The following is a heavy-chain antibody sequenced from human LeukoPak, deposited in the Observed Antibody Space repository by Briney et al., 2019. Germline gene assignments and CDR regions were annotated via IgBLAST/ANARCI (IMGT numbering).Heavy chain of an antibody. CDR2: IYYSGST. CDR1: GGSISSYY. V-gene: IGHV4-59*01. J-gene: IGHJ3*02. D-gene: IGHD3-3*01. Sequence: SETLSLTCTVSGGSISSYYWSWIRQPPGKGLEWIGYIYYSGSTNYNPSLKSRVTISVDTSKNQFSLKLSSVTAADTAVYYCARVAPRREWLLSRLRVVDAFDIWGQGTMVTVSS. CDR3: ARVAPRREWLLSRLRVVDAFDI.